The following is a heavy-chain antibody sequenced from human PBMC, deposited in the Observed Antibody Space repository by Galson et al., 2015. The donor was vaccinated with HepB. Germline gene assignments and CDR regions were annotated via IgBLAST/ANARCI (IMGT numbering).Heavy chain of an antibody. Sequence: SVKVSCKASGYTFSSYAINWVRQAPGQGLEWMGWINTNTGNPTYAQGSTGRFFFSLDTSVTTADLQITNLEAEDTAVYYCARESNWGNAFDIWGQGTMVTYSS. CDR2: INTNTGNP. V-gene: IGHV7-4-1*02. J-gene: IGHJ3*02. D-gene: IGHD7-27*01. CDR1: GYTFSSYA. CDR3: ARESNWGNAFDI.